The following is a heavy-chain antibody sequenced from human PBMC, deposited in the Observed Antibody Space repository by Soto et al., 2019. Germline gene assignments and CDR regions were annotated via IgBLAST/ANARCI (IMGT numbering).Heavy chain of an antibody. CDR2: ISAYNGNT. CDR1: GYTFTSYG. V-gene: IGHV1-18*01. CDR3: ARVVPVYYDSSGFDY. D-gene: IGHD3-22*01. Sequence: ASVKVSRKASGYTFTSYGISWVRQAPGQGLEWMGWISAYNGNTNYAQKLQGRVTMTTDTSTSTAYMELRSLRSDDTAVYYCARVVPVYYDSSGFDYWGQGTLVTV. J-gene: IGHJ4*02.